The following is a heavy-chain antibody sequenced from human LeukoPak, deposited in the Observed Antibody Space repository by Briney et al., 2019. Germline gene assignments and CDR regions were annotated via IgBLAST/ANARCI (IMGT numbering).Heavy chain of an antibody. CDR2: IWYDGSNK. Sequence: GGSLRLSCAASGFTFSSYGMHWVRQAPGKGLEWVAVIWYDGSNKYYADSVKGRFTISRDNSKNTLYLRMNSLRAEDTAVYYCAKDRSSGYYRDWFDPWGQGTLVTVSS. J-gene: IGHJ5*02. V-gene: IGHV3-33*06. D-gene: IGHD3-22*01. CDR3: AKDRSSGYYRDWFDP. CDR1: GFTFSSYG.